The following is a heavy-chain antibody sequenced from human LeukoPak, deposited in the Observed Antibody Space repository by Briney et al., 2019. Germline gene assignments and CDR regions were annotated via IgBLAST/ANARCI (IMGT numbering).Heavy chain of an antibody. CDR2: IRSKAYGGTT. Sequence: PGGSLRLSCTASGFTFGDYAMSWFRQAPGKGLEWVGFIRSKAYGGTTEYAASVKGRFPISRDDSKSIAYLQMNSLKTEDTAVYYCTRGLAVAVRPRFDYWGQGTLVTVSS. CDR3: TRGLAVAVRPRFDY. CDR1: GFTFGDYA. V-gene: IGHV3-49*03. J-gene: IGHJ4*02. D-gene: IGHD6-19*01.